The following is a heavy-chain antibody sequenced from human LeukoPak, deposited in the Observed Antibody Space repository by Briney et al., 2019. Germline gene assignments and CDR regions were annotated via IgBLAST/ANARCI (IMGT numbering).Heavy chain of an antibody. V-gene: IGHV3-30-3*01. J-gene: IGHJ3*02. CDR2: ISSDGNTK. Sequence: GGSLRLSCAASGFTFSGYFMHWVRQAPGKGLEWVAIISSDGNTKYYADSVKGRFTISRGNSKNTLYLQMNSLRAEDTAVYYCARAHTIFWEFDAFDIWGRGTMVTVSS. CDR3: ARAHTIFWEFDAFDI. D-gene: IGHD3-3*01. CDR1: GFTFSGYF.